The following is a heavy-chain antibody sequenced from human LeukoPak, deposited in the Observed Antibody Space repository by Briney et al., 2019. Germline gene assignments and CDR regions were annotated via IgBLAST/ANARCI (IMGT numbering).Heavy chain of an antibody. CDR2: INHSGST. CDR1: RFTFSSYA. Sequence: GSLRLSCAASRFTFSSYAMSWIRQPPGKGLEWIGEINHSGSTNYNPSLKSRVTISVDTSKNQFSPKLSSVTAAGTAVYYCSRSSSFDYWGQGTLVTVSS. CDR3: SRSSSFDY. J-gene: IGHJ4*02. V-gene: IGHV4-34*08.